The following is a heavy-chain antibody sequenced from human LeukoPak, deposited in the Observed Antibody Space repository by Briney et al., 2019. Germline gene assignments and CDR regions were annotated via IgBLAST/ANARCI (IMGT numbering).Heavy chain of an antibody. D-gene: IGHD2-2*01. Sequence: GGSLRLSCAASGFTFSSYGMHWVRQAPGKGLEWVAFIRYDGSNKYYADSVKGRFTISRDNSKNTLYLQMNSLRAEDTAVYYCAKDALGIVVVPAASIDYWGRGTLVTVSS. CDR1: GFTFSSYG. J-gene: IGHJ4*02. V-gene: IGHV3-30*02. CDR2: IRYDGSNK. CDR3: AKDALGIVVVPAASIDY.